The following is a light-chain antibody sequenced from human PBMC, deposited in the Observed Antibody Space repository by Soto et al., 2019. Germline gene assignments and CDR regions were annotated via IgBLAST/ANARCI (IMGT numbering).Light chain of an antibody. Sequence: DIVMTQSPLSLPVTPGEPASISCRSSQSLMQSNGYNYLDWYVQKPGQSPQLLIYLGSNRASGVPDRFSGSESGTDFTLTISGLQPEDFATYYCQQSYTTPTWTFGQGTTVEIK. CDR3: QQSYTTPTWT. V-gene: IGKV2-28*01. J-gene: IGKJ1*01. CDR2: LGS. CDR1: QSLMQSNGYNY.